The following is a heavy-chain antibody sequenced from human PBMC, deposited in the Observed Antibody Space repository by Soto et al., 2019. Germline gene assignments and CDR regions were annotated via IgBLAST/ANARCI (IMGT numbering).Heavy chain of an antibody. CDR1: GFTVSNNY. CDR3: AAHPGGGGY. Sequence: EVQLVESGGGLIQPGGSLRLSCAVSGFTVSNNYMSWVRQAPGKGLEGVSVIYSGGYTAYGDSVKGRFTISRDNSKNTPFSQMNTLGPADRAVYYGAAHPGGGGYWGQGTLVTVSS. J-gene: IGHJ4*02. D-gene: IGHD3-10*01. CDR2: IYSGGYT. V-gene: IGHV3-53*01.